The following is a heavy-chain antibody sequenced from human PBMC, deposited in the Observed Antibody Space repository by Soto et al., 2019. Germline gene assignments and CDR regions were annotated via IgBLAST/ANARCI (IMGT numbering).Heavy chain of an antibody. CDR1: GGSISPYY. D-gene: IGHD2-21*01. CDR3: ARSKIYFFQRGGAHRALLPF. V-gene: IGHV4-4*07. CDR2: IYTSGST. J-gene: IGHJ1*01. Sequence: SETLSLTCTVSGGSISPYYWSWIRQPAGKRLEWIGRIYTSGSTNYNPSLKSRVTMSVDTSKNQFYLKLSSVTAADTAVYYCARSKIYFFQRGGAHRALLPFRGQGTLAPVSS.